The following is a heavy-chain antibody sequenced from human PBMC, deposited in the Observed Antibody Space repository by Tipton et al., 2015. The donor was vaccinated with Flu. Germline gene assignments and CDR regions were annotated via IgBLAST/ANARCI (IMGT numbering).Heavy chain of an antibody. J-gene: IGHJ4*02. CDR1: GFTVSSDH. Sequence: SLRLSCAASGFTVSSDHMTWVRQAPGKGLEFVSVIHIAGDTYYADSVQGRFIISRDNSRNTLYLQMNSPRAEDTAVYYCARMLDHDYFDYFLDYWGQGILVTVSS. CDR2: IHIAGDT. CDR3: ARMLDHDYFDYFLDY. D-gene: IGHD4-17*01. V-gene: IGHV3-53*01.